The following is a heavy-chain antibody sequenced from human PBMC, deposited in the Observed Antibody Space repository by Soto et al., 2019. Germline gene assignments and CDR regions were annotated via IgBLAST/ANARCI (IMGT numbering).Heavy chain of an antibody. J-gene: IGHJ4*02. CDR2: ISAHNGNT. CDR1: GYAFTTYG. Sequence: QVHLVQSGAEVKKPGASVKVSCKGSGYAFTTYGITWVRQAPGQGLEWMGWISAHNGNTNYAQKLQGRGTVTRDTSTSTAYMELRSLRSDDTAVYYCAGGRYGDYWGQGALVTVSS. V-gene: IGHV1-18*01. CDR3: AGGRYGDY. D-gene: IGHD1-1*01.